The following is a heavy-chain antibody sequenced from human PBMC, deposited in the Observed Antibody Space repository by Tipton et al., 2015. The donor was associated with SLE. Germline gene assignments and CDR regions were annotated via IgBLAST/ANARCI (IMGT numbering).Heavy chain of an antibody. CDR3: ARLQYSGSLGAFDI. CDR1: RYSISSGYY. Sequence: TLSLTCIVSRYSISSGYYWGWMRQAPGKELEWIGSFYHSGNTYYNPSLTSRVTISVDTSKNQFSLKLSSVTAADTAVYYCARLQYSGSLGAFDIWGQGTMVTVSS. CDR2: FYHSGNT. V-gene: IGHV4-38-2*02. D-gene: IGHD1-26*01. J-gene: IGHJ3*02.